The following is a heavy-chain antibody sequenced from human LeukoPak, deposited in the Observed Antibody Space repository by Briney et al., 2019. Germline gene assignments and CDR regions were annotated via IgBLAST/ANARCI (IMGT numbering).Heavy chain of an antibody. V-gene: IGHV3-21*01. CDR1: GFTFSGYN. J-gene: IGHJ3*02. D-gene: IGHD6-13*01. CDR2: ISSTSRFM. CDR3: ATIAATGLRDAFDI. Sequence: GGSLRLSCAASGFTFSGYNMIWARQAPGKALEWVSSISSTSRFMFYPDSLRGRFTIFRDNAQNSLYLQMNSLRVEDTATYYCATIAATGLRDAFDIWGQGTMVTVSS.